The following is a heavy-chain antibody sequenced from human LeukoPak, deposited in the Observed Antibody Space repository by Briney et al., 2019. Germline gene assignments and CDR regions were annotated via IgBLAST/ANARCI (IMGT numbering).Heavy chain of an antibody. Sequence: SETLSLTCTVSGGSISRGAYHWNWIRQPPGKGLEWIGDIYHSGSTNYNPSLKSRVTISIDRSKNQFFLKLTSVTAADTAVYHCARRGVTGTYYYFDLWGRGTLVTVSS. CDR1: GGSISRGAYH. CDR3: ARRGVTGTYYYFDL. CDR2: IYHSGST. J-gene: IGHJ2*01. D-gene: IGHD1-7*01. V-gene: IGHV4-30-2*01.